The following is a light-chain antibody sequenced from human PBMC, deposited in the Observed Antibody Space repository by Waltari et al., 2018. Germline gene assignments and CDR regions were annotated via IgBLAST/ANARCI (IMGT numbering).Light chain of an antibody. Sequence: EIHTTQSPSSVSASVRDSVSLSCRASQDISTSLAWYQQKSGKAPSLLIYHSSTLQSGVPSRFSGAGTGTDFTLTINNLHPEDFATYFCQQGDTSPPTFGPGTKVELK. CDR2: HSS. CDR1: QDISTS. CDR3: QQGDTSPPT. J-gene: IGKJ1*01. V-gene: IGKV1-12*01.